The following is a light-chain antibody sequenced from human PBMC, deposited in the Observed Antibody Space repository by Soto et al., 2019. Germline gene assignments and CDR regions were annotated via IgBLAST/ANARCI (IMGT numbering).Light chain of an antibody. V-gene: IGLV9-49*01. Sequence: QAVVTQPPSASSSLGASVTLTCTLSSGYSNYKVDWYQQRPGKGPRFVMRVGTGGIVGSKGDGIPDRFSVLGSGLNRYLTIKNIQEEDESDYNCGADHGSGSNNVFGTGTKLTVL. J-gene: IGLJ1*01. CDR3: GADHGSGSNNV. CDR2: VGTGGIVG. CDR1: SGYSNYK.